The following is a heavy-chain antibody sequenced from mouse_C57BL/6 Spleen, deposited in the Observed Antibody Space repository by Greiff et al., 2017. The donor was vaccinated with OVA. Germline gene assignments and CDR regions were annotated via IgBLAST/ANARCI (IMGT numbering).Heavy chain of an antibody. D-gene: IGHD4-1*01. CDR2: ISSGGSYT. J-gene: IGHJ3*01. Sequence: EVQLQQSGGDLVKPGGSLKLSCAASGFTFSSYGMSWVRQTPDKRLEWVATISSGGSYTYYPDSVKGRFTISRDNAKNTLYLQMSSLKSEDTAMYYCARKGTGTGFAYWGQGTLVTVSA. CDR1: GFTFSSYG. CDR3: ARKGTGTGFAY. V-gene: IGHV5-6*01.